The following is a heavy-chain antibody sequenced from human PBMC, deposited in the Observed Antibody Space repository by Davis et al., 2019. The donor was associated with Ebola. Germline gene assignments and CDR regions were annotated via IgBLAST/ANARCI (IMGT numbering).Heavy chain of an antibody. CDR2: ISGSGGST. D-gene: IGHD2-15*01. CDR3: LGGGSY. CDR1: GFTFSSYA. V-gene: IGHV3-23*01. Sequence: GESLKISCAASGFTFSSYAMSWVRQAPGKGLEWVSAISGSGGSTYYADSVKGRFTISRDNSKNTLYLQMNSLRVEDTAVYYCLGGGSYWGHGTLVTVSS. J-gene: IGHJ4*01.